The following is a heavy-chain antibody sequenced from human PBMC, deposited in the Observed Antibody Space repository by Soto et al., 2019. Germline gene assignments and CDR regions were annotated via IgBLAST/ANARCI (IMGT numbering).Heavy chain of an antibody. J-gene: IGHJ4*02. CDR1: RGSICTGGGY. CDR3: PRKGILEVAATRFDY. V-gene: IGHV4-31*03. Sequence: SETLRVSCTVARGSICTGGGYWSCIKQHPGKGLEWIGYIYYSGSTYYNPSLKSRVTISVDTSKNQFSLKLSSVTAADTAVYYCPRKGILEVAATRFDYWGQGTLVTVSS. D-gene: IGHD2-15*01. CDR2: IYYSGST.